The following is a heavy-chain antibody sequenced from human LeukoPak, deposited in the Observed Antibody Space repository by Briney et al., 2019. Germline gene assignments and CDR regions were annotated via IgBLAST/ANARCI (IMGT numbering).Heavy chain of an antibody. CDR3: ARSFSGYFDY. J-gene: IGHJ4*02. D-gene: IGHD3-22*01. CDR2: INHSGST. V-gene: IGHV4-34*01. CDR1: GGSIYNNY. Sequence: SETLSLTCTVSGGSIYNNYWSWIRQPPGKGLEWIGGINHSGSTNYNPSLKSRVTISVDTSKNQFSLKLSSVTAADTAVYYCARSFSGYFDYWGQGTLVTVSS.